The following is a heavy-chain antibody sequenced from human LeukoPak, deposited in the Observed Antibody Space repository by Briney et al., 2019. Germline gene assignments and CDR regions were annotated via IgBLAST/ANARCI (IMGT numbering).Heavy chain of an antibody. V-gene: IGHV3-11*01. Sequence: KSGGSLRLSCAASGFTFSDYYMSWIRQAPGKGLEWVSYINSSGSTIYYADSVKGRFTISRDNAKNSLYLQMNSLRAEDTAVYYCARENYYGSGSRSFDYWGQGTLVTVSS. J-gene: IGHJ4*02. CDR3: ARENYYGSGSRSFDY. CDR2: INSSGSTI. D-gene: IGHD3-10*01. CDR1: GFTFSDYY.